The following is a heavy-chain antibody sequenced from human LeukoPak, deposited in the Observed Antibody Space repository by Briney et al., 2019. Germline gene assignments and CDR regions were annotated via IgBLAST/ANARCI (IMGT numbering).Heavy chain of an antibody. Sequence: ASVKVPCKASGYTFTSYYMHWVRQAPGQGLEWMGIINPSGGSTSYAQKFQGRVTMTRDTSTSTVHMELSSLRSEDTAVYYCARYCSSTSCSTGSDAFDIWGQGTMVTVSS. CDR2: INPSGGST. V-gene: IGHV1-46*01. CDR3: ARYCSSTSCSTGSDAFDI. D-gene: IGHD2-2*01. CDR1: GYTFTSYY. J-gene: IGHJ3*02.